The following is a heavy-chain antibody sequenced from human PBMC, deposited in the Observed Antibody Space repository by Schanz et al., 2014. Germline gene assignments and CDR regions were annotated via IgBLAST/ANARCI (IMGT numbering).Heavy chain of an antibody. CDR3: AKGMGYCSGGTCYDCYYYGLDV. J-gene: IGHJ6*02. V-gene: IGHV1-18*01. D-gene: IGHD2-15*01. Sequence: QVQLVQSGAEVKKPGASVKVSCKASGYTFTSYGISWVRQAPGQGLEWMGWISAYNGNTKYPQKLQGRVTMTTDTSTSTAYMELRSLRSDDTAVFYCAKGMGYCSGGTCYDCYYYGLDVWGQGTTVTVSS. CDR1: GYTFTSYG. CDR2: ISAYNGNT.